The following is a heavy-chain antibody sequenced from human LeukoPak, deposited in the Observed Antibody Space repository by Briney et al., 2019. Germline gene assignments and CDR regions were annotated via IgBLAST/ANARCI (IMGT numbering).Heavy chain of an antibody. D-gene: IGHD3-9*01. Sequence: GGSLRLSCAASGFTFSSYGMHWVRQAPGKGLEWGAFIRYDGSNKYYADSVKGRFTISRDNSKNTLYLQMNSLRAEDTAVYYCAKGRGHYDILTGYWGQGTLVTVSS. J-gene: IGHJ4*02. V-gene: IGHV3-30*02. CDR2: IRYDGSNK. CDR3: AKGRGHYDILTGY. CDR1: GFTFSSYG.